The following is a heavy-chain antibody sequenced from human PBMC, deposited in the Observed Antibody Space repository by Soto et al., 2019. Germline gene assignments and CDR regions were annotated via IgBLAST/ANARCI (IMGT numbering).Heavy chain of an antibody. D-gene: IGHD2-2*01. CDR2: IIPIPGTA. V-gene: IGHV1-69*01. Sequence: QVQLVQSGAEVKKPGSSVKVSCKASGGTFGSYAISWVRQAPGQGLEWMGGIIPIPGTANYAQKFQGRGTIAGDESTSTAYLELSSLRSEDTAVYYCAKSKGSSTSLEIYYSYYYGMDVWGQGTTVPVSS. J-gene: IGHJ6*02. CDR1: GGTFGSYA. CDR3: AKSKGSSTSLEIYYSYYYGMDV.